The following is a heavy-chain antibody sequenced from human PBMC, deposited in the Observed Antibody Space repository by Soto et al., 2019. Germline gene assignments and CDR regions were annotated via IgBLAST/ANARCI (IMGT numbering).Heavy chain of an antibody. J-gene: IGHJ3*01. V-gene: IGHV2-5*02. Sequence: QITLKESGPTLVEPTQTLTLTCTFSGFSLTTRQVGVGWIRQPPGQALEWLAVIYWDNDKRYSPSLERRLAITTDTSKHQVVLTMTNMDPMDTATYYCAHLMITYGGVIADDAFDVWGQGTMVTVSS. D-gene: IGHD3-16*02. CDR3: AHLMITYGGVIADDAFDV. CDR2: IYWDNDK. CDR1: GFSLTTRQVG.